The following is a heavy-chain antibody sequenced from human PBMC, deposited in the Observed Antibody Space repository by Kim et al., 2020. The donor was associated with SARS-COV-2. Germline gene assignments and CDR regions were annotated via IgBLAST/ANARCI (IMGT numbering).Heavy chain of an antibody. V-gene: IGHV3-7*01. Sequence: YVDAGKGRFTIARDNAKNSVYLQRNGVRAEDTAGYYCAREKTVAPYYFDYWGQGTLVTVSS. D-gene: IGHD4-17*01. CDR3: AREKTVAPYYFDY. J-gene: IGHJ4*02.